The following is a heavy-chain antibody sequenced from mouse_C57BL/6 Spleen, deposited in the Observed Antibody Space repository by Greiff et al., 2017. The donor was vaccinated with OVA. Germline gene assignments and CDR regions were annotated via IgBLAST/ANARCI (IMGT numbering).Heavy chain of an antibody. Sequence: VQLQQSGAELVKPGASVKMSCKASGYTFATYPIEWMKQNHGKSLEWIGNFHPYNDDTKYNEKFKGKATLTVEKSSSTVYLELSRLTSDDSAVYYCARGGSSYDYAMDYWGQGTSVTVSS. CDR2: FHPYNDDT. CDR1: GYTFATYP. CDR3: ARGGSSYDYAMDY. J-gene: IGHJ4*01. D-gene: IGHD1-1*01. V-gene: IGHV1-47*01.